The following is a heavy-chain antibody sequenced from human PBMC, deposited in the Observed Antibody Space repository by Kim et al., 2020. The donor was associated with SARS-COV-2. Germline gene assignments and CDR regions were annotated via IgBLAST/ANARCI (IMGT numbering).Heavy chain of an antibody. D-gene: IGHD2-15*01. Sequence: GGSLRLSCAASGFTFDDHVMHWVRQAPGKGLEWVSGITWNSNNIAYADSVKGRFTISRDNAKNSLYLQMNSLRLEDTAFYYCVRDAWAGRPSFFDYWGQGIVVAVSS. V-gene: IGHV3-9*01. CDR3: VRDAWAGRPSFFDY. J-gene: IGHJ4*02. CDR2: ITWNSNNI. CDR1: GFTFDDHV.